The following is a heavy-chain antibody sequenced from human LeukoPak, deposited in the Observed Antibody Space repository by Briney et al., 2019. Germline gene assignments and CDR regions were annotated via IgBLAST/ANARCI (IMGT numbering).Heavy chain of an antibody. Sequence: PGRSLRLSCAASGFTFSSYAMHWVRQAPGKGLEWVAVISYDGSNKYYADSVKGRFTISRDNSKNTLYLQMNSLRAEDTAVYYCAKAPYYDFWSGYYYFDYWGQGTLVTVSS. J-gene: IGHJ4*02. D-gene: IGHD3-3*01. CDR3: AKAPYYDFWSGYYYFDY. V-gene: IGHV3-30-3*01. CDR1: GFTFSSYA. CDR2: ISYDGSNK.